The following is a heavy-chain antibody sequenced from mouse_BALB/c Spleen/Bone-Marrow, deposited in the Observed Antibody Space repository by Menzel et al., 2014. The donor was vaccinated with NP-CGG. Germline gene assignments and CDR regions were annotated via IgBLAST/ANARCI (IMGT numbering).Heavy chain of an antibody. CDR3: ARGEDYDDYYAMDY. CDR2: IWGDGST. CDR1: GFSLTGYG. J-gene: IGHJ4*01. D-gene: IGHD2-4*01. V-gene: IGHV2-6-7*01. Sequence: VKLEESGPGLVAPSQSLSITCTVSGFSLTGYGVNWVRQPPGKGLEWLGMIWGDGSTDYNSALKSRLSISKDNSKSQVFLKMNSLLTDDTARYYCARGEDYDDYYAMDYWGQGTSVTVSS.